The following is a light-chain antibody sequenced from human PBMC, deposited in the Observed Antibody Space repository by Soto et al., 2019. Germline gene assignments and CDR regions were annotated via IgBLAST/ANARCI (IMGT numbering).Light chain of an antibody. CDR2: KAS. V-gene: IGKV1-5*03. Sequence: DIQLTQSPASLSASVGERVTITCRASQSISSWLAWYQQKSGKAPNLLIYKASNLQTGVPSRFSGSGSGTEFTLTISGLQTEDFATYYCQHYNSYPWTFGQGTKVEI. J-gene: IGKJ1*01. CDR3: QHYNSYPWT. CDR1: QSISSW.